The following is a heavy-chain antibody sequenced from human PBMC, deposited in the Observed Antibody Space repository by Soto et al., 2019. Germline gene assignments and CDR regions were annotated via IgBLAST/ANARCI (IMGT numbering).Heavy chain of an antibody. V-gene: IGHV3-33*01. D-gene: IGHD4-17*01. Sequence: QVQLVESGGGVVQPGTSLRLSCEASGFTFSGFGMHWVRQAPGKGLEWVAVIWYDGSKKYYADCVKGRFTISRDNSKNXXYLKMNRLRAEDTAVYYCARGRGGSYGGNSAHFDIWGQGTLVTVSS. CDR1: GFTFSGFG. J-gene: IGHJ3*02. CDR3: ARGRGGSYGGNSAHFDI. CDR2: IWYDGSKK.